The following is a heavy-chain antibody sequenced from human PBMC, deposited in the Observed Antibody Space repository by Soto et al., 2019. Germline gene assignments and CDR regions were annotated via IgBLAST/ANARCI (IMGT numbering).Heavy chain of an antibody. CDR2: IYPGDSDT. Sequence: PGESLKISCKGSGYSFTSYWIGWVRQMPGKGLEWMGIIYPGDSDTRYSPSFQGQVTISADKSISTAYLQWSSLKASDTAMCYCARGRSGCDYQSYYYYGMDVWGQGTTVTVS. CDR3: ARGRSGCDYQSYYYYGMDV. CDR1: GYSFTSYW. D-gene: IGHD5-12*01. J-gene: IGHJ6*02. V-gene: IGHV5-51*01.